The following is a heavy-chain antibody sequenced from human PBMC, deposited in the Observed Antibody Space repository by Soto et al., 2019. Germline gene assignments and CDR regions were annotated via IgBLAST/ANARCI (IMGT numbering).Heavy chain of an antibody. V-gene: IGHV1-18*01. CDR1: GYTFVSYG. Sequence: SVTVCCKHSGYTFVSYGMSWVRPATEQGLEWMGWVSPNRGQTTYAQKLQGRVTMTTDTSTSTAYMELRSLRSDDTAVYYCARDPITMFGKFWPWGQGTLVTVSS. CDR3: ARDPITMFGKFWP. D-gene: IGHD3-3*01. J-gene: IGHJ5*02. CDR2: VSPNRGQT.